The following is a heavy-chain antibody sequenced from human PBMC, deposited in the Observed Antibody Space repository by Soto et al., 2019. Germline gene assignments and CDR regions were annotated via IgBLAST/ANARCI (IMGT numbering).Heavy chain of an antibody. D-gene: IGHD2-8*01. CDR1: GFTFDEYA. J-gene: IGHJ6*02. CDR2: ISWNSGSI. CDR3: AKDIQNGLPFNYFNGMAV. V-gene: IGHV3-9*01. Sequence: EVQLVESGGGLEQPGRSLRLSCAASGFTFDEYAMHWVRQVPGKGLEWVSGISWNSGSIGYADSVRGRFTISRDNAKNSLYLQMNSLRVEDTAWYYCAKDIQNGLPFNYFNGMAVWGQGTTVTVSS.